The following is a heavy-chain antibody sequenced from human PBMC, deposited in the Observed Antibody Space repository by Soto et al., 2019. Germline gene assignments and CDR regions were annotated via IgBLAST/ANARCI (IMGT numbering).Heavy chain of an antibody. CDR1: GYRFTDYW. Sequence: PVESLNVSCNCSGYRFTDYWIGWVRQVPAKGLGWMGIIDPDDPDTSYRPSFQGQVTIFAGKSISTAYLQWSSLKASGTAMYDCARHGSGYDYDYYYYGMDVWGQGTTVTVSS. CDR3: ARHGSGYDYDYYYYGMDV. J-gene: IGHJ6*02. D-gene: IGHD5-12*01. V-gene: IGHV5-51*01. CDR2: IDPDDPDT.